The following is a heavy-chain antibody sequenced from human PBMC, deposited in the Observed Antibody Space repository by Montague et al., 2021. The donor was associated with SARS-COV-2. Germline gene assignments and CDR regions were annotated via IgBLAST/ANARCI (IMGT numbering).Heavy chain of an antibody. D-gene: IGHD4-23*01. CDR2: IFYSGST. CDR1: GDSVNRNY. Sequence: SETLSLTCSVSGDSVNRNYWSWVRQPPGKGLEWLGYIFYSGSTYNPSLNSRVNMSLDTSKNHFSLNLISVTAADTAVYYCAKASRGYGGDFDSWGQGTLVIVSS. J-gene: IGHJ4*02. V-gene: IGHV4-59*02. CDR3: AKASRGYGGDFDS.